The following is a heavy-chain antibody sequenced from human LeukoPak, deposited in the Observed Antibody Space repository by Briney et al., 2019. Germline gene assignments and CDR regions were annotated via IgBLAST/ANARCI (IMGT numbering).Heavy chain of an antibody. V-gene: IGHV4-38-2*02. J-gene: IGHJ5*02. CDR3: ARGGNYWPQWWFDP. D-gene: IGHD1-26*01. CDR2: MYHSGST. CDR1: GYSINSAYY. Sequence: TSETLSLTCTVSGYSINSAYYWGWIRQPPGKGLEWIGSMYHSGSTYYNPSLQSRVTISVDTSKNQFSLKLSSVTAADTAVYYCARGGNYWPQWWFDPWGRGTLVSVSS.